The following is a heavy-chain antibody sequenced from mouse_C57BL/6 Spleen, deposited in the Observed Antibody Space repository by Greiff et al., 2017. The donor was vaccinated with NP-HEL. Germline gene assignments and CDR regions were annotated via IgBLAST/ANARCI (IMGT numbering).Heavy chain of an antibody. J-gene: IGHJ1*03. Sequence: QVQLKESGPGLVAPSQSLSITCTVSGFSLTSYAISWVRQPPGKGLEWLGVIWTGGGTNYNSALKSRLSISKDNSKSQVFLKMNSLQTDDTARYYCASGRTVVAHWYFDVWGTGTTVTVSS. D-gene: IGHD1-1*01. CDR2: IWTGGGT. V-gene: IGHV2-9-1*01. CDR3: ASGRTVVAHWYFDV. CDR1: GFSLTSYA.